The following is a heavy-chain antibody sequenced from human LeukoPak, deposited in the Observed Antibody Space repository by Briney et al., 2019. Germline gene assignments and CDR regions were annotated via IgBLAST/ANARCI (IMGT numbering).Heavy chain of an antibody. D-gene: IGHD3-16*01. CDR3: ARGPGDFDASDI. J-gene: IGHJ3*02. Sequence: GGSLRLSCEASGFSFSNYWMSWVRQAPGKGPEWLAHIKENGAEQNYADSVRGRFTISRDNVKQSLCLQMNNLRVEDTAVYYCARGPGDFDASDIWGQGTMVTVSS. CDR1: GFSFSNYW. V-gene: IGHV3-7*01. CDR2: IKENGAEQ.